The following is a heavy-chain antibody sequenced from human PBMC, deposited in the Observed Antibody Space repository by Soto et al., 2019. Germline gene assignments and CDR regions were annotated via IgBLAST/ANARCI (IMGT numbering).Heavy chain of an antibody. CDR3: ARLMGVVTVDY. CDR2: IYYAGSP. V-gene: IGHV4-39*02. D-gene: IGHD2-21*02. CDR1: GGSISSTGHY. J-gene: IGHJ4*02. Sequence: QLQLQESGPGLVKPSETLSLTCSVSGGSISSTGHYWGWIRQPPGKGLEWIGNIYYAGSPYYNPSLKSRVTISVDTSKNHFSLALTSGTAADTAVYYCARLMGVVTVDYWGQGALVTVSS.